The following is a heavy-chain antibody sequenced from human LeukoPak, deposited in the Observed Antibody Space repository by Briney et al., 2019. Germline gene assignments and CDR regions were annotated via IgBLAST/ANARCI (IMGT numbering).Heavy chain of an antibody. CDR1: GGSISSGGYY. J-gene: IGHJ4*02. CDR2: IYYSGST. Sequence: SETLSLTCTVSGGSISSGGYYWSWIRHPPGKGLECFGYIYYSGSTYYNPSLKSRVTISVDTSKNQFSLKLSSVTAADTAVYYCVRNLRYGDLHWFDYWGQGTLVTVSS. CDR3: VRNLRYGDLHWFDY. V-gene: IGHV4-31*03. D-gene: IGHD4-17*01.